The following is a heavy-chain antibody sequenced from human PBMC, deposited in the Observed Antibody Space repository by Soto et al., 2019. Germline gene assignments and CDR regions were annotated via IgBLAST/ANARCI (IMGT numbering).Heavy chain of an antibody. CDR2: ISSSSSYI. D-gene: IGHD6-19*01. Sequence: PGGSLRLSCAASGFTFSSYSMNWVRQAPGKGLEWVSSISSSSSYIYYADSVKGRFTISRDNAKNSLYLQMNSLRAEDTAVYYCAKAGYSSGWYSYWGQGTLVTVSS. V-gene: IGHV3-21*01. J-gene: IGHJ1*01. CDR3: AKAGYSSGWYSY. CDR1: GFTFSSYS.